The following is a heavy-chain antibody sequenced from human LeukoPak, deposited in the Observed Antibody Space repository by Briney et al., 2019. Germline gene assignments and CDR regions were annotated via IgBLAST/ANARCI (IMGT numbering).Heavy chain of an antibody. D-gene: IGHD6-6*01. J-gene: IGHJ4*02. V-gene: IGHV3-74*01. CDR1: GFTFSNYW. CDR3: AREYSSSSGRWFDY. Sequence: PGGSLRLSCAASGFTFSNYWMHWVRQAPGKGLVWVSRINTDGSSTNYADSVKGRFTISRDNAKNTLYPQMNSLRAEDMAVFYCAREYSSSSGRWFDYWGQGTLVTVSS. CDR2: INTDGSST.